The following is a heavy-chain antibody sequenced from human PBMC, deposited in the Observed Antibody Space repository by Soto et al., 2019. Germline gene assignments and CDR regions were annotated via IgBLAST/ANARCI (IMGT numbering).Heavy chain of an antibody. CDR3: ARDKYDSSGYYAYNWFDP. J-gene: IGHJ5*02. D-gene: IGHD3-22*01. V-gene: IGHV4-30-4*01. CDR1: GGSISSGDYY. Sequence: SETLSLTCTVSGGSISSGDYYWSWIRQPPGKGLEWIGYIYYSGSTYYNPSLKSRVTISVDTSKNQFSLKLSSVTAADTAVYYCARDKYDSSGYYAYNWFDPWGQGTLVTVPS. CDR2: IYYSGST.